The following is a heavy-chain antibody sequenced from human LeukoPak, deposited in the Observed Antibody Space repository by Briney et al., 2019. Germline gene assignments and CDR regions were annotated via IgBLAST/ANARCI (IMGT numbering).Heavy chain of an antibody. J-gene: IGHJ4*02. CDR1: GASLSDYY. Sequence: PSETLSLTCTVHGASLSDYYWTWIRQSPEKGLECVGAIDHRGSASYNPSLESRVTISLDTSKNQFSLNLASVTVADTAVYYCTSLFSASGTFDSWGQGTLVAVSS. CDR3: TSLFSASGTFDS. CDR2: IDHRGSA. V-gene: IGHV4-34*01. D-gene: IGHD3-10*01.